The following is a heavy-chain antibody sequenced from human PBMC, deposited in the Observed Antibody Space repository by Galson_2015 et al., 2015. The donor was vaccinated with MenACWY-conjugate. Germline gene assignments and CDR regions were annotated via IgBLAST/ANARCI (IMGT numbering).Heavy chain of an antibody. D-gene: IGHD3-16*01. CDR1: GFTFSSYW. J-gene: IGHJ4*02. CDR2: IKEDGSKK. Sequence: SLRLSCAASGFTFSSYWMTWVRQAPGKGLEGVAYIKEDGSKKLYVDSVKGRFTVSRDNAENSLYLQMSSLRAEDTAVYYCTRDWGRSFEYWGQGVLVTVSS. V-gene: IGHV3-7*03. CDR3: TRDWGRSFEY.